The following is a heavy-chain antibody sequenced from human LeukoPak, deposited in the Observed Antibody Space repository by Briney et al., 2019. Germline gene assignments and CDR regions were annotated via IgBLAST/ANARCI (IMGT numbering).Heavy chain of an antibody. V-gene: IGHV3-48*01. CDR1: GFTFSTYS. D-gene: IGHD3-22*01. CDR3: ARGSTYYDSSGQVPFDY. Sequence: GGSLRLSCAASGFTFSTYSMNWVRQAPGKGLEWVSYISSSSSTIYYADSVKGRFTISRDNAKNPLYLQMNSLRAEDTAVYYCARGSTYYDSSGQVPFDYWGQGTLVTVSS. J-gene: IGHJ4*02. CDR2: ISSSSSTI.